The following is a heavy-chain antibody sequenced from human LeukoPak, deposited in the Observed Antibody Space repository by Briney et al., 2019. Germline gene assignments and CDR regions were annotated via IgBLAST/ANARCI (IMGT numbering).Heavy chain of an antibody. CDR2: INSDGSST. CDR3: ASYSSSWYALDY. CDR1: GFTFSSYW. J-gene: IGHJ4*02. V-gene: IGHV3-74*01. D-gene: IGHD6-13*01. Sequence: GGSLRLSCAASGFTFSSYWMHWVRQAPGKGLVWVSRINSDGSSTSYADSVKGRFTISRDNAKNTLYLQMNSLRAEDTAVYYCASYSSSWYALDYWGQETLVTVSS.